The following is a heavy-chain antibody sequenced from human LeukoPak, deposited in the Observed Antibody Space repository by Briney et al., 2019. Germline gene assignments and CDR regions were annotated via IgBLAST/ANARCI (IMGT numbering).Heavy chain of an antibody. Sequence: GGSLRLSCAASGFTVSSNYMSWVRQAPGKGLEWVSAISVKGRFTISRDNSKNTLYLQMNSLRAEDTAVYYCASPKSLLYPRAFDYWGQGTLVTVSS. J-gene: IGHJ4*02. D-gene: IGHD2-2*02. CDR1: GFTVSSNY. CDR3: ASPKSLLYPRAFDY. V-gene: IGHV3-53*01. CDR2: I.